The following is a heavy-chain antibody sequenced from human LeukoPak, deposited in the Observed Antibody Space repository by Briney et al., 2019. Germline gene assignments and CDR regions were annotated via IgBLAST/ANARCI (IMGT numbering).Heavy chain of an antibody. Sequence: SECLSLTCTVSGGSISSAYCGSVRQPPGKGLEWIGYIYYSGSTNYNPSRKSRVTISVDTSKNQFSLKLSSVTAADTAVYYCARDYGGNSYWGQGTLVTVSS. J-gene: IGHJ4*02. D-gene: IGHD4-23*01. CDR1: GGSISSAY. CDR3: ARDYGGNSY. CDR2: IYYSGST. V-gene: IGHV4-59*01.